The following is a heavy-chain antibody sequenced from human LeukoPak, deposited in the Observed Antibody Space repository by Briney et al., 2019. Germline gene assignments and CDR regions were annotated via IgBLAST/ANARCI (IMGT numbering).Heavy chain of an antibody. CDR3: ARDSSLGFDL. V-gene: IGHV3-33*01. D-gene: IGHD2-2*01. CDR2: IWSDGSYR. Sequence: GGSLRLSCAASGFTFSTYGMHRVRQAPGKGLEWVAVIWSDGSYRYYGNSVRGRFTISRDNSKNTLYLQVNSLRAEDTAVYYCARDSSLGFDLWGRGTLVTVSS. CDR1: GFTFSTYG. J-gene: IGHJ2*01.